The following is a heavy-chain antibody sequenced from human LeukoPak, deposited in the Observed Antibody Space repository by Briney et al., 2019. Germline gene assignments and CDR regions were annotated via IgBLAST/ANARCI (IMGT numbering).Heavy chain of an antibody. V-gene: IGHV3-30*04. CDR3: ARGTASGSGGVLDY. J-gene: IGHJ4*02. CDR2: ISYDGSNK. Sequence: PGGSLRLSCAASGFTFSTYAMHWVRQAPGKGLEWVAAISYDGSNKNYADSVKGRFTISRDNSKNTLYLQMNSLRAEDTAVYYCARGTASGSGGVLDYWGQGTLVTVSS. CDR1: GFTFSTYA. D-gene: IGHD3-10*01.